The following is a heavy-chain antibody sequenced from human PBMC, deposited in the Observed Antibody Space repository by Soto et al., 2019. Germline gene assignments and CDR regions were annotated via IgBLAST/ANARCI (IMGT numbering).Heavy chain of an antibody. J-gene: IGHJ4*02. CDR2: IYYSGST. D-gene: IGHD1-26*01. Sequence: SETLSLTCTVSGGSISSGGYYWSWIRQHPGKGPEWIGYIYYSGSTYYNPSLKSRVTISVDTSKNQFSLKLSSVTAADTAVYYCARAHSGSYQSHFDYWGQGTLVTVSS. CDR3: ARAHSGSYQSHFDY. CDR1: GGSISSGGYY. V-gene: IGHV4-31*03.